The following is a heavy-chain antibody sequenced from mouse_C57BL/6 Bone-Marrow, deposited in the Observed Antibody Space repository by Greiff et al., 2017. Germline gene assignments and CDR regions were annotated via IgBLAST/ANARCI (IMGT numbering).Heavy chain of an antibody. V-gene: IGHV5-6*02. CDR2: ISSGGSYT. CDR1: GFTFSSYG. CDR3: ARLYGSSPYYFDY. D-gene: IGHD1-1*01. Sequence: EVKLMESGGDLVKPGGSLKLSCAASGFTFSSYGMSWVRQTPDKRLEWVATISSGGSYTYYPDSVKGRFTLSRDNAKNTLYLQMSSLKSEDTAMYYCARLYGSSPYYFDYWGQGTTLTVSS. J-gene: IGHJ2*01.